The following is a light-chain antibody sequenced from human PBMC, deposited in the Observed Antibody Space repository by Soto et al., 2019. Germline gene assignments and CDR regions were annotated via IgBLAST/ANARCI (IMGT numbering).Light chain of an antibody. CDR3: CSYTTTNSRV. Sequence: QSALTQPASVSGSPVQSITISCTGSSSDVGGHDYVSWYQQYPGKAPKLMIYEVTKRPSGISDRFSASKSGNTASLTISGLQAEDEADYYCCSYTTTNSRVFGGGTKLTVL. CDR1: SSDVGGHDY. J-gene: IGLJ3*02. CDR2: EVT. V-gene: IGLV2-14*01.